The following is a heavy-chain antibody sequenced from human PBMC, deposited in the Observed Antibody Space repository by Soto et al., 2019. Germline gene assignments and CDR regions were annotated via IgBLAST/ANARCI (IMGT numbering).Heavy chain of an antibody. J-gene: IGHJ5*02. D-gene: IGHD2-8*01. CDR3: ARDLVLAGGRWFDP. Sequence: SVKVSCKASGGTFSSYTISWVRQAPGQGLEWMGRIIPILGIANYAQKFQGRVTITADKSASTAYMGLSSLRSEDTAVYYCARDLVLAGGRWFDPWGQGTLVTVSS. CDR1: GGTFSSYT. CDR2: IIPILGIA. V-gene: IGHV1-69*04.